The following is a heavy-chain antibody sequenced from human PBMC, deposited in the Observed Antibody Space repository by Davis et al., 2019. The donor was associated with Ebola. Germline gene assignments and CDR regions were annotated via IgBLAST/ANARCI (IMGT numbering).Heavy chain of an antibody. Sequence: AASVKVSCKASGGTFSSYAISWVRQAPGQGLEWMGGIIPIFGTTHYAQKFQGRVTITRDTSASTAYMELSSLRSEDTAVYYCVGQTRGPFDYWGQGTLVTVSS. V-gene: IGHV1-69*05. CDR3: VGQTRGPFDY. CDR2: IIPIFGTT. CDR1: GGTFSSYA. D-gene: IGHD2-2*01. J-gene: IGHJ4*02.